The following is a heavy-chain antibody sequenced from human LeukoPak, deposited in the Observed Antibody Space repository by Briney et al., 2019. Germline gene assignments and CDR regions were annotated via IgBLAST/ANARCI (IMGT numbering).Heavy chain of an antibody. CDR1: GFTFSSYW. J-gene: IGHJ3*02. CDR2: IYSDGTSP. D-gene: IGHD1-26*01. V-gene: IGHV3-74*01. Sequence: GGSLRLPCAASGFTFSSYWMHWVRQAPGKGLVWVSRIYSDGTSPSYADSVKGRFTISRDNAKNTLYLQMNSLRVEDTALYYCARVRVGSGSSHAADAFDIWGQGTMVTVSS. CDR3: ARVRVGSGSSHAADAFDI.